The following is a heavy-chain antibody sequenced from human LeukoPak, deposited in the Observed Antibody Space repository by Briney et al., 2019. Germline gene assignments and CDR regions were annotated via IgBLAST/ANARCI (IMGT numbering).Heavy chain of an antibody. D-gene: IGHD2-21*02. CDR1: GYTFTSYG. J-gene: IGHJ3*02. V-gene: IGHV1-18*01. CDR3: ARDLIYCGGDCYHDAFDI. Sequence: ASVKVSCKAPGYTFTSYGISWVRQAPGRGLEWMGWISDYNGDTNYAQKLQGRVTMTTDTSTSTAYMELRSLRSDDTAVYYCARDLIYCGGDCYHDAFDIWGQGTMVTVSS. CDR2: ISDYNGDT.